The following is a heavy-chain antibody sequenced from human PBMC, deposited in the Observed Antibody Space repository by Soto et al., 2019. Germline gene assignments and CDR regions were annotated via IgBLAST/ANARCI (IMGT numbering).Heavy chain of an antibody. V-gene: IGHV3-23*01. J-gene: IGHJ6*02. CDR2: ITSSGVGT. CDR3: ARSITLVGVVIGGMDV. Sequence: EVQLLESGGGLVQPGGSLRLSCVASKFTFSSYAMSWVRQAPGRGLEWVSPITSSGVGTNHADSVKGRFTISRDNSKNTLYLQMTSLRAEDTAVYYCARSITLVGVVIGGMDVWGQGTTVAVSS. CDR1: KFTFSSYA. D-gene: IGHD3-3*01.